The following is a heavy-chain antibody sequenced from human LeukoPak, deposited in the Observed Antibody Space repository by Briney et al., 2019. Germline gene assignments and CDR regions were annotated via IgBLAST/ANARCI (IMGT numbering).Heavy chain of an antibody. D-gene: IGHD4-17*01. J-gene: IGHJ5*02. CDR1: GGSISSSSYY. V-gene: IGHV4-61*02. CDR3: AREYDDQGDANWFDP. Sequence: PSETLSLTCTVSGGSISSSSYYWGWIRQPAGKGLEWIGRIYTSGSTNYNPSPKSRVTMSVDTSKNQFSLKLSSVTAADTAVYYCAREYDDQGDANWFDPWGQGTLVTVSS. CDR2: IYTSGST.